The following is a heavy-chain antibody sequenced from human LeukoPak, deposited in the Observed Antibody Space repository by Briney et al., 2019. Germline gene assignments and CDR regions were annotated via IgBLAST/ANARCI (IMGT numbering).Heavy chain of an antibody. CDR1: GFTFSSYG. V-gene: IGHV3-33*01. CDR2: IWYDGSNK. Sequence: GGSLRLSCAASGFTFSSYGMHWVRQAPGKGLEWVAVIWYDGSNKYYADSVKGRFTISRDNSKNTLYLQMNSLRAEDTAVYYCARDPSGRYDSSGYYFDYWGQGTLVTVSS. J-gene: IGHJ4*02. CDR3: ARDPSGRYDSSGYYFDY. D-gene: IGHD3-22*01.